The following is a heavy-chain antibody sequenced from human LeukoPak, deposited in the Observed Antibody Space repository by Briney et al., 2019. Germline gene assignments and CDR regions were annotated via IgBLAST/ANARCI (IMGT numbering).Heavy chain of an antibody. Sequence: GGSLRLSCAASGFTVSSNYMSWGRLAPGKGLELVSFIYSGGSTYYADSVKGRFPISRDNSKNTLYLQMNSLRAEDTAVYYCATHPGAYYYILTGGNENWFDPWGQGTLVTVSS. V-gene: IGHV3-66*01. CDR3: ATHPGAYYYILTGGNENWFDP. J-gene: IGHJ5*02. CDR1: GFTVSSNY. D-gene: IGHD3-9*01. CDR2: IYSGGST.